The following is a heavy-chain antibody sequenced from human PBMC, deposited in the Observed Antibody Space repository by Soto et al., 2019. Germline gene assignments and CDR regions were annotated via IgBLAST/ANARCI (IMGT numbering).Heavy chain of an antibody. V-gene: IGHV3-23*01. Sequence: GGSLRLSCAASGFTFSSYAMSWVRQAPGKGLEWVSAISGSGGSTYYADSVKGRFTISRDNSKNTLYLQMNSLRAEDTAVYYCATSSRITMIVAVIAPATFDYWGQGTLVTVSS. D-gene: IGHD3-22*01. J-gene: IGHJ4*02. CDR3: ATSSRITMIVAVIAPATFDY. CDR1: GFTFSSYA. CDR2: ISGSGGST.